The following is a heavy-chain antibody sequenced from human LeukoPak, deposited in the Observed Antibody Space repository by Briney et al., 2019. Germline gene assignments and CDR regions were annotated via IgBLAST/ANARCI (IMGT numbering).Heavy chain of an antibody. Sequence: GGSLRLSCAASGFTFSSYAMSWVRQAPGKGLEWVSAISGSGGSTYYTDSVKGRFTISRDNSKNTLYLQMNGLRAEDTAVYYCAKTESITMIVVVPPFLGYWGQGTLVTVSS. V-gene: IGHV3-23*01. D-gene: IGHD3-22*01. J-gene: IGHJ4*02. CDR3: AKTESITMIVVVPPFLGY. CDR1: GFTFSSYA. CDR2: ISGSGGST.